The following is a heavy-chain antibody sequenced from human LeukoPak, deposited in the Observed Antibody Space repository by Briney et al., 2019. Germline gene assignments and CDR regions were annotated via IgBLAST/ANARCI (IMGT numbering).Heavy chain of an antibody. CDR3: ARALAHYDSRGYFDY. J-gene: IGHJ4*02. CDR2: IKQDGSEK. CDR1: GFTFSSYW. D-gene: IGHD3-22*01. V-gene: IGHV3-7*01. Sequence: GGSLRLSCAASGFTFSSYWMSWVRQAPGKGLEWVANIKQDGSEKYYVDSVKGRFAISRDNAKNSLYLQMNSLRAEDTAVYYCARALAHYDSRGYFDYWGQGTLVTVSS.